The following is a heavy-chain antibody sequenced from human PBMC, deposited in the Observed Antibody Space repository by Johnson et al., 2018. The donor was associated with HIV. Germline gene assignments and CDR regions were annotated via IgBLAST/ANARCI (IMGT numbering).Heavy chain of an antibody. CDR3: ARAGSSSDDAFDI. V-gene: IGHV3-20*04. D-gene: IGHD6-6*01. Sequence: VLLVESGGGVVQPGGSLRLSCAASGFTFDDYGMSWVRQAPGKGLEWVSGINWNGGSTGYADSVKGRFTISRDNSKNTLYLQMNSLRAEDTAVYYCARAGSSSDDAFDIWGQGTMVTVSS. CDR1: GFTFDDYG. CDR2: INWNGGST. J-gene: IGHJ3*02.